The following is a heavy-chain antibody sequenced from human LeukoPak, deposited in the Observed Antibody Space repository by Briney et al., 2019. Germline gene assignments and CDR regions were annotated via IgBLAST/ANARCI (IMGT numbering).Heavy chain of an antibody. D-gene: IGHD3-22*01. J-gene: IGHJ3*02. CDR3: ARDHYDSSGYYGFGEPGALDI. CDR2: ISSSGSYI. CDR1: GFTFSSYS. Sequence: GGSLRLSCAASGFTFSSYSLNWVRLAPGKGLEWVSSISSSGSYIYYADSVKGRFTISRDNAKNSLYLQMNSLRAEDTAVYYCARDHYDSSGYYGFGEPGALDIWGQGTMVSVSS. V-gene: IGHV3-21*01.